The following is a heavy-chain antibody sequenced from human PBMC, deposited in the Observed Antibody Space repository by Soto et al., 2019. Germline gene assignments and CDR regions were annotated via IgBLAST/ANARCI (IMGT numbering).Heavy chain of an antibody. CDR1: GGTFSSYT. J-gene: IGHJ6*03. D-gene: IGHD2-2*01. CDR3: AREIRPAPLYYYYMDV. Sequence: SVKVSCKASGGTFSSYTISWVRQAPGQGLEWMGRIIPILGIANYAQKFQGRVTITADKSTSTAYMELSSLRSEDTAVYYCAREIRPAPLYYYYMDVWGKGTTVTVSS. V-gene: IGHV1-69*04. CDR2: IIPILGIA.